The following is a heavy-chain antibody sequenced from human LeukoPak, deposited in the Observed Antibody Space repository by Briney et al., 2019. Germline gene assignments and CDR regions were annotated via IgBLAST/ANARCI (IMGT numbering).Heavy chain of an antibody. Sequence: SETLSLTCTVSGGSISSSSYYWGWIRQPPGKGLEWIGSIYYSGSTYYNPSLKSRVTISVDTSKNQFSLKLSSVTAADTAVYFXARHGVLXXXEWLLXLXXWXXXXLVTVSS. D-gene: IGHD3-3*01. CDR1: GGSISSSSYY. CDR2: IYYSGST. V-gene: IGHV4-39*01. CDR3: ARHGVLXXXEWLLXLXX. J-gene: IGHJ1*01.